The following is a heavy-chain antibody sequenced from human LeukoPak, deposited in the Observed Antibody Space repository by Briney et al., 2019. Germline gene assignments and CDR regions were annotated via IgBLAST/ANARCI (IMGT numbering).Heavy chain of an antibody. CDR2: INPNSGGT. V-gene: IGHV1-2*06. J-gene: IGHJ5*02. Sequence: ASVKVSCKASGYTFTGYYMHWVRQAPGQGLEWMGRINPNSGGTNYAQKFQGRVTMTRNTSISTAYMELSRLRSDDTAVYYCARERGHTIFGVVPFDPWGQGTLVTVSS. CDR1: GYTFTGYY. D-gene: IGHD3-3*01. CDR3: ARERGHTIFGVVPFDP.